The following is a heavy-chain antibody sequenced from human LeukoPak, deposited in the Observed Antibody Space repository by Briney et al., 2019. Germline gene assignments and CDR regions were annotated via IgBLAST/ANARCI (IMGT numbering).Heavy chain of an antibody. D-gene: IGHD6-13*01. J-gene: IGHJ4*01. CDR1: GFTFSSYA. CDR3: ARGTAGPPDY. V-gene: IGHV3-30-3*01. CDR2: ISYDGSNK. Sequence: GRSLRLSCAASGFTFSSYAMHWVRQAPGKGLEWVAVISYDGSNKYYADSVKGRFTISRDNSLNTLYLQMDSLRAEDTAVYYCARGTAGPPDYWGQGTLVTVSS.